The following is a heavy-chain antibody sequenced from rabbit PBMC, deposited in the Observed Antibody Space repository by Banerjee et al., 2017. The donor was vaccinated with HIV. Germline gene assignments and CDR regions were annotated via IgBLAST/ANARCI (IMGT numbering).Heavy chain of an antibody. CDR2: IYAGSSGST. CDR1: GFSFSSSYW. D-gene: IGHD2-1*01. V-gene: IGHV1S45*01. J-gene: IGHJ4*01. Sequence: EESGGDLVKPEGSLTLTCTASGFSFSSSYWICWVRQAPGKGLEWIACIYAGSSGSTYYASWAKGRFTISKTSSTTVTLQMTSLTAADTATYFCARMNSDSYDDYGDYPYYFNLWGPGTLVTVS. CDR3: ARMNSDSYDDYGDYPYYFNL.